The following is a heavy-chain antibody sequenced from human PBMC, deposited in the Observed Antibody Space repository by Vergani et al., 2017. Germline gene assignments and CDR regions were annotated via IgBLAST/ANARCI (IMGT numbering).Heavy chain of an antibody. CDR3: ARHGITEKAVLFDY. Sequence: QLQLQESGPGLVKPSETLSLTCTVSGGSISSSSYYWGWIRQPPGKGLEWIGSIYYSGSTYYNPSLKSRVTISVDTSKNQFFLKLSSVTAADTAVYYCARHGITEKAVLFDYWGQGTLVTVSS. J-gene: IGHJ4*02. CDR1: GGSISSSSYY. V-gene: IGHV4-39*01. CDR2: IYYSGST. D-gene: IGHD1-7*01.